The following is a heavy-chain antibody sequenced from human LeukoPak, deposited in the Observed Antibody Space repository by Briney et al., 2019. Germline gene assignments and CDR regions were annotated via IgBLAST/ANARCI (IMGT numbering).Heavy chain of an antibody. Sequence: SGTLSLTCAVSGGSISSSNWWSWVRQPPGKGLEWIGEVHHSGGTNYNPSLKSRVTISADTSKNQFSLRLRSVTAADTAVYYCARVVAYDSTGYYLYYFDYWGQGTLVTVAA. V-gene: IGHV4-4*02. CDR2: VHHSGGT. CDR1: GGSISSSNW. J-gene: IGHJ4*02. CDR3: ARVVAYDSTGYYLYYFDY. D-gene: IGHD3-22*01.